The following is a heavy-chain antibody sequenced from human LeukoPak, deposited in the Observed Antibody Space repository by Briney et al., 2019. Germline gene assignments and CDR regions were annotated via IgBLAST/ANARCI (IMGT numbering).Heavy chain of an antibody. Sequence: PGGSLRLSCAASGFTFSSYAMSWVRQAPGKGLEWVSAISGSGGSTYYADSVKGRFTISRDNSKNTLYLQMNSLRAEDTAVYYCAKAAITMMVVVIGHHAFDIWGQGTMVTVSS. J-gene: IGHJ3*02. CDR3: AKAAITMMVVVIGHHAFDI. V-gene: IGHV3-23*01. CDR2: ISGSGGST. CDR1: GFTFSSYA. D-gene: IGHD3-22*01.